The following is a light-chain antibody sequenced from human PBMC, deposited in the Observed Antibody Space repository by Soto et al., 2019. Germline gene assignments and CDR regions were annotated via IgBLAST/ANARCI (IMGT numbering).Light chain of an antibody. J-gene: IGKJ1*01. Sequence: DIHMTQSPSTLSASXGDRVTVMCRDDLTISNCLASYQQKPGXAPELVXYAASTLQRGVPSRFSGSGSGTDFTLTISCLQSEDFATYYCQQYYSYPRTFGRGTKVDIK. CDR3: QQYYSYPRT. CDR2: AAS. V-gene: IGKV1-5*02. CDR1: LTISNC.